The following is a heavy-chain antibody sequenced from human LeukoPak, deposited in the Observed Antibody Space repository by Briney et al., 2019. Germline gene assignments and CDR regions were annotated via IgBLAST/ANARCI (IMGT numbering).Heavy chain of an antibody. Sequence: PSETLSLTCTVSGGSIRSSYYYWGWIRQPPGKGLEWIGSIYDSGSTYYNPSLKSRVTISVDTSKNQFSLKLNSVTAADTAVYYCASFTTRRYYSDYWGQGTLVTVSS. V-gene: IGHV4-39*01. J-gene: IGHJ4*02. D-gene: IGHD1-1*01. CDR3: ASFTTRRYYSDY. CDR2: IYDSGST. CDR1: GGSIRSSYYY.